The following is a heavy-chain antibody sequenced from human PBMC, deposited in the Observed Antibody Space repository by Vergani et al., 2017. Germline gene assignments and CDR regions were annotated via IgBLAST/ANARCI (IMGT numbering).Heavy chain of an antibody. Sequence: QVQLVESGGGVVQPGRSLRLSCAASGFTFSSYGMHWVRQAPGKGLEWVAVISYDGSNKYYADSVKGRFTISRDNSKNTLYLLMNSLRAEDTAVYYCAKEGIVGATHYFDYWGQGTLVTVSS. CDR2: ISYDGSNK. D-gene: IGHD1-26*01. J-gene: IGHJ4*02. CDR1: GFTFSSYG. CDR3: AKEGIVGATHYFDY. V-gene: IGHV3-30*18.